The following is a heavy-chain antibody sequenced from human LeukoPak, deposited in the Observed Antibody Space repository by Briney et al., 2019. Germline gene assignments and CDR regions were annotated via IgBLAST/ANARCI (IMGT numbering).Heavy chain of an antibody. J-gene: IGHJ4*02. CDR2: ISNSGST. V-gene: IGHV4-59*12. CDR1: GGSINNYY. D-gene: IGHD3-16*02. CDR3: ASRGELSLDY. Sequence: KTSETLSLTCTVSGGSINNYYWTWVRQPPGKGLEWIGYISNSGSTNYNPSLRSRVTLSVDTFKNQISLKLRFVTAADTAVYYCASRGELSLDYWGQGTLVTVSS.